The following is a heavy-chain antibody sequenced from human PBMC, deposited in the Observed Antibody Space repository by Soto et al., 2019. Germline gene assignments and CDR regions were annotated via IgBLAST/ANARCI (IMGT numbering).Heavy chain of an antibody. V-gene: IGHV5-51*01. CDR2: IYPGDSDT. CDR1: GYSFTSYW. J-gene: IGHJ6*02. D-gene: IGHD3-3*01. CDR3: GRKGDGLLRFWGWLPPAYYYYYCGMDV. Sequence: PGESLKISCKGSGYSFTSYWIGWVRQMPGKGLEWMGIIYPGDSDTRYSPSFQGQVTISADKSISTAYLQWSSLKASDTAMYYCGRKGDGLLRFWGWLPPAYYYYYCGMDVGGQGTTVTVPS.